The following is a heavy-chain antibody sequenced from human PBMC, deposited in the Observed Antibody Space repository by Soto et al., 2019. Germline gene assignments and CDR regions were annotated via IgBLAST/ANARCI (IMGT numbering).Heavy chain of an antibody. Sequence: QLQLQESGSGLVKPSQTLSLTCAVSGGSISSGGYSWSWIRQPPGKGLEWIGYIYHSGSTYYNPPRKSRVTISGDRSKNQFSLKLSSVTAADTAVYYGARAVPKGRLGFDPWGQGTLVTVSS. J-gene: IGHJ5*02. CDR1: GGSISSGGYS. V-gene: IGHV4-30-2*01. D-gene: IGHD2-15*01. CDR2: IYHSGST. CDR3: ARAVPKGRLGFDP.